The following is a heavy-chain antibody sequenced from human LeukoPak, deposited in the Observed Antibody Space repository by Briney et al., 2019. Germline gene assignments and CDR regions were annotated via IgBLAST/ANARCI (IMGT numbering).Heavy chain of an antibody. CDR2: IYYSGST. D-gene: IGHD4/OR15-4a*01. V-gene: IGHV4-59*01. J-gene: IGHJ4*02. CDR3: ARDSNYPYYFDY. Sequence: ETLSLTCTVSGGSISSYYWSWIRQPPGKGLEWIGYIYYSGSTKYNPSLKGRVTISVDTSNNQFSLKLSSVTAADTAVYYCARDSNYPYYFDYWGQGTVVTVSS. CDR1: GGSISSYY.